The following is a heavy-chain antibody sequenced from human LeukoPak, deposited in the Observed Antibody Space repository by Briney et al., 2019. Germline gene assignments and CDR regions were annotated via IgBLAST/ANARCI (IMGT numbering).Heavy chain of an antibody. CDR2: IYDSGST. CDR3: ARVVAHTLDY. V-gene: IGHV4-30-2*01. Sequence: SETLSLTCAVSGGSISSGGYCWSWIRHPPGKGLEWIGYIYDSGSTYYNPSLKSRVTISVHRSKNQFSLKLSSVTAADTAVYYCARVVAHTLDYWGQGTLVTVSS. J-gene: IGHJ4*02. CDR1: GGSISSGGYC.